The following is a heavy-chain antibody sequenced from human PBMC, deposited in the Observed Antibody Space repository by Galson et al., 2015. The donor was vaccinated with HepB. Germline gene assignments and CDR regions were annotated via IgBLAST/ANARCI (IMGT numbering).Heavy chain of an antibody. CDR1: GFTLRYHW. Sequence: SLRLSCAVSGFTLRYHWMHWVRQAPGKGLEWVSSIGDSNARTYYADSVKGRFTISRDNSKNTLYLQMDSLRAEDTAIYYCARRWDTLVVKHWGQGTRVTVSS. CDR3: ARRWDTLVVKH. CDR2: IGDSNART. J-gene: IGHJ1*01. D-gene: IGHD2-2*01. V-gene: IGHV3-23*01.